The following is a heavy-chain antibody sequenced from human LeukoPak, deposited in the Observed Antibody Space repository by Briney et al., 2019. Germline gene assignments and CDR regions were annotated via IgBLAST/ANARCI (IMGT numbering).Heavy chain of an antibody. CDR3: AREEYYYDSSGSHDAFDI. CDR1: GFTFSSYC. D-gene: IGHD3-22*01. Sequence: GGSLRLSCAASGFTFSSYCMDWVRQTPGKGLEWVSSISSSSSYIYYADSVKGRFTISRDNAKNSLYLQMNSLRAEDTAVYYCAREEYYYDSSGSHDAFDIWGQGTMVTVSS. CDR2: ISSSSSYI. J-gene: IGHJ3*02. V-gene: IGHV3-21*01.